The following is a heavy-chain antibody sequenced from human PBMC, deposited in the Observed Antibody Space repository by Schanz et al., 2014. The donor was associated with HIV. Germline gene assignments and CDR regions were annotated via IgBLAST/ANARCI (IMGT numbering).Heavy chain of an antibody. D-gene: IGHD3-10*01. V-gene: IGHV3-30*03. J-gene: IGHJ4*02. CDR3: ARGFQGFDY. CDR1: GFNFNSYG. CDR2: TSYDGTKK. Sequence: QVQLVESGGGVVQPGRSLRLSCVASGFNFNSYGMPWVRQAPGKGLEWVAVTSYDGTKKHYADSVKGRFTISRDNARNSVFLQMTSLRADDTAVYYCARGFQGFDYWGQGTLVTVSS.